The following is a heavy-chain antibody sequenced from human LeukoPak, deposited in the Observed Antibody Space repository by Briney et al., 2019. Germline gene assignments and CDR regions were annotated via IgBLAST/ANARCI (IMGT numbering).Heavy chain of an antibody. CDR1: GFTFSSYA. J-gene: IGHJ4*02. CDR2: ISGSGGST. Sequence: PGGSLRLSCAASGFTFSSYAMSWVRQALGKGLEWVSAISGSGGSTYYADSVKGRFTISRDNSKNTLCLQMNSLRAEDTAVYYCAKTLHRVWFGELSPSWGQGTLVTVSS. V-gene: IGHV3-23*01. D-gene: IGHD3-10*01. CDR3: AKTLHRVWFGELSPS.